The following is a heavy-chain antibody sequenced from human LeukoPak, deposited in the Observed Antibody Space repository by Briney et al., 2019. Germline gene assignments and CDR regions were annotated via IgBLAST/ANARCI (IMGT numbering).Heavy chain of an antibody. J-gene: IGHJ6*04. D-gene: IGHD5-18*01. V-gene: IGHV3-30*03. CDR1: GFTFSSYD. CDR2: ISPDGSNE. Sequence: PGGSLRLSCVASGFTFSSYDMRWVRQAPGKGLECVAIISPDGSNEYYVDSVRGRFTISRDNSRNTVFLQMNNLRAEDTAIYYCASARGYNYVNRMDVWGKGTTVTVSP. CDR3: ASARGYNYVNRMDV.